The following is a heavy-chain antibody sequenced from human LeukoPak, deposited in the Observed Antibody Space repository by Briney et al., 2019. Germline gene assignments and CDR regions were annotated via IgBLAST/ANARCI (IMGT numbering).Heavy chain of an antibody. Sequence: PSETLSLTCAVYGGSFSGYYWSWIRQPPGKGLEWIGEINHSGSTNYNPSLKSRVTISVDTSKNQFSLKLSSVTAADTAVYYCARVPYNWNYVRAFDIWGQGTMVTVSS. CDR3: ARVPYNWNYVRAFDI. D-gene: IGHD1-7*01. V-gene: IGHV4-34*01. CDR2: INHSGST. J-gene: IGHJ3*02. CDR1: GGSFSGYY.